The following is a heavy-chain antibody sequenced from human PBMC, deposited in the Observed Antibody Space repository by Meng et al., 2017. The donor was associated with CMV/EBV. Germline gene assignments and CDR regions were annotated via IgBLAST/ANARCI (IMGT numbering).Heavy chain of an antibody. CDR2: IYWNDYK. V-gene: IGHV2-5*01. Sequence: QTTLTTSCPPLETPTQSLQLTCTFSGFLSSTSGVGVHWFRQPPGKALEWLALIYWNDYKRYSPSLKSRLTITKDTSKNQVVLTMTNMDPVDTATYYCAHSQRGYSGPVDFDYWGQGTLVTVSS. D-gene: IGHD5-12*01. CDR1: GFLSSTSGVG. CDR3: AHSQRGYSGPVDFDY. J-gene: IGHJ4*02.